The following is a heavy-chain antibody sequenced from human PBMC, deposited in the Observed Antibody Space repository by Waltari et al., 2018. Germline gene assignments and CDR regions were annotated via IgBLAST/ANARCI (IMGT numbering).Heavy chain of an antibody. D-gene: IGHD3-10*01. V-gene: IGHV5-51*03. CDR3: ARRGGSGSYKYCFDY. CDR2: IDPVDADT. CDR1: GYSFTSYW. Sequence: EVQLVQSGAEVKKPGESLKIACKGSGYSFTSYWNGWVRQMPGKGLEWMGFIDPVDADTRYSPSFQGQVTIAADKSISTAYLQWSSLKASDTAMYYCARRGGSGSYKYCFDYWGQGTLVTVSS. J-gene: IGHJ4*02.